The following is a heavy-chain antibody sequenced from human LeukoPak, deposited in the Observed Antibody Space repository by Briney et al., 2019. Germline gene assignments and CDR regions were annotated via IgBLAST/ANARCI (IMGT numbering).Heavy chain of an antibody. V-gene: IGHV3-21*01. J-gene: IGHJ3*02. CDR3: ARGRGVLRFLEWLLDAFDI. D-gene: IGHD3-3*01. CDR1: GFTSSSYS. CDR2: ISSSSSYI. Sequence: GGSLRLSCAASGFTSSSYSMNWVRQAPGKGLEWVSSISSSSSYIYYADSVKGRFTISRDNAKNSLYLQMNSLRAEDTAVYYCARGRGVLRFLEWLLDAFDIWGQGTMVTVSS.